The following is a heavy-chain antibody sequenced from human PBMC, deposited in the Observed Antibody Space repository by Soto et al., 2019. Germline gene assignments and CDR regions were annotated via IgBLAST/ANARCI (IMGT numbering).Heavy chain of an antibody. D-gene: IGHD3-16*01. J-gene: IGHJ4*02. CDR2: IYPSGTI. CDR3: ATYTAFAKYYFDY. V-gene: IGHV4-30-2*01. CDR1: GVSMTTNGCS. Sequence: PXETLSLTCAVAGVSMTTNGCSWSWIRQPPGKGLEWIGYIYPSGTIFYNPSLNSRVTISADTSNNQFSLKLTSVTAADTAVYFCATYTAFAKYYFDYWGRGTLVTVSS.